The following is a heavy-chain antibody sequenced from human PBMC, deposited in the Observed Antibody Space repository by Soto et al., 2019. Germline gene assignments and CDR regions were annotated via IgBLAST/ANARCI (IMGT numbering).Heavy chain of an antibody. CDR2: ISYTGST. CDR3: AGGRYSSGWYSV. V-gene: IGHV4-59*01. CDR1: GASISSYY. J-gene: IGHJ4*02. D-gene: IGHD6-19*01. Sequence: SETLSLTCTVPGASISSYYWSWIRQPPGKGLEWIGYISYTGSTTYNPSLKSRVTISLDTSKNQLSLKVSSVTAADTAVYYCAGGRYSSGWYSVWGQGTLVTVSS.